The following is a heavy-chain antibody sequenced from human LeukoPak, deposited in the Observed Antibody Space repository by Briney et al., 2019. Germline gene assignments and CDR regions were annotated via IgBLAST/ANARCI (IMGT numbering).Heavy chain of an antibody. Sequence: QPGGSLRLSCAASGFTFDDYGMSWVRQAPGKGLEWVSGVSWNSGSIAYADSVKGRFTISRDNAKNSLYLQMNSLRAEDTALYYCARDGIAVADSDAFDIWGQGTMVTVSS. CDR1: GFTFDDYG. CDR3: ARDGIAVADSDAFDI. CDR2: VSWNSGSI. D-gene: IGHD6-19*01. V-gene: IGHV3-9*01. J-gene: IGHJ3*02.